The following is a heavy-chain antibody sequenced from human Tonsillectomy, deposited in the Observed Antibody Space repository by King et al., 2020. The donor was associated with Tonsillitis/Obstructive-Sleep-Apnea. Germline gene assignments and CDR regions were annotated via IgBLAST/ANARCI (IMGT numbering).Heavy chain of an antibody. CDR1: GGSFSGYY. V-gene: IGHV4-34*01. J-gene: IGHJ6*03. CDR3: ARSNDYGSGSYYRYYYYMDV. D-gene: IGHD3-10*01. Sequence: VQLQQWGAGLLKPSETLSLTCGVYGGSFSGYYWSWIRQPPGKGLEWIGEINHSGSTNYNPSLKSRVTISVDTFKNQFSLKLSSVTAADTAVYYCARSNDYGSGSYYRYYYYMDVWGKGTTVTVSS. CDR2: INHSGST.